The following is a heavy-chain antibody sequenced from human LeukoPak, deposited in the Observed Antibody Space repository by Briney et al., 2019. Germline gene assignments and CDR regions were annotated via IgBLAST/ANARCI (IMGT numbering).Heavy chain of an antibody. Sequence: KTSETLSLTCTVSGDSISSGDYYWSWIRQPAGKGLEWIGRISSSGSTNYNPSLKSRVTISVDTSKNQFSLKLSSVTAADTAVYYCAVDAIPFDYWGQGTLVTVSS. CDR2: ISSSGST. D-gene: IGHD2-8*01. V-gene: IGHV4-61*02. CDR3: AVDAIPFDY. CDR1: GDSISSGDYY. J-gene: IGHJ4*02.